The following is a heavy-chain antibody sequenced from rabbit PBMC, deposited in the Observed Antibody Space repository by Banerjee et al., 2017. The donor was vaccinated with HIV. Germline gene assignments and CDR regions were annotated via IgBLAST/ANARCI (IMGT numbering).Heavy chain of an antibody. CDR1: GFSFSSGYD. CDR3: ASGYSDVYFNL. J-gene: IGHJ4*01. D-gene: IGHD1-1*01. V-gene: IGHV1S40*01. Sequence: QSLEESGGGLVQPGASLTLTCKASGFSFSSGYDMCWVRQAPGKGLEWIACIYIGSGSTYYASWAKGRFTISKTSSTTVTLQMTSLTAADTATYFCASGYSDVYFNLWGPGTLVTVS. CDR2: IYIGSGST.